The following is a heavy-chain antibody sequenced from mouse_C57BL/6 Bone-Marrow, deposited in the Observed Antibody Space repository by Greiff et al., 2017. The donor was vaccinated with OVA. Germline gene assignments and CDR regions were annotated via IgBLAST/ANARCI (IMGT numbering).Heavy chain of an antibody. V-gene: IGHV1-9*01. CDR2: ILPGSGST. D-gene: IGHD2-3*01. CDR3: ARVYDGYFIHAMDY. J-gene: IGHJ4*01. Sequence: VKLQESGAELMKPGASVKLSCKATGYTFTGYWIEWVKQRPGHGLEWIGEILPGSGSTNYNEKFKGKATLTADKSSSTAYMQLSSLTSEDSAVYFCARVYDGYFIHAMDYWGQGTSVTVSS. CDR1: GYTFTGYW.